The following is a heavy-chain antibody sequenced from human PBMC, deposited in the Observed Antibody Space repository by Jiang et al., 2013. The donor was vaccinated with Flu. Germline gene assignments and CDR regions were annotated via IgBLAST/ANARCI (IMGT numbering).Heavy chain of an antibody. CDR1: GYTFTSYY. Sequence: GAEVKKPGASVKVSCKASGYTFTSYYMHWVRQAPGQGLEWMGIINPSGGSTSYAQKFQGRVTMTRDTSTSTVYMELSSLRSEDTAVYYCAREGSKGELLFYFDYWGQGTLVTVSS. J-gene: IGHJ4*02. CDR3: AREGSKGELLFYFDY. V-gene: IGHV1-46*01. CDR2: INPSGGST. D-gene: IGHD1-26*01.